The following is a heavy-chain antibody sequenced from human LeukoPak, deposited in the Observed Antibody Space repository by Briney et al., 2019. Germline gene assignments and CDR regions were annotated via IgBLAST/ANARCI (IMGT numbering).Heavy chain of an antibody. V-gene: IGHV3-11*01. Sequence: GGSLRLSCAASGFTFSDYYMSWIRQAPGKGLEWVSYISSSGSIIYNADSVKGRFTVSSDNSKNTLYLQMNSLRAEDTAVYYCANFLSGSYHFDYWGQGTLVTVSS. CDR1: GFTFSDYY. D-gene: IGHD1-26*01. J-gene: IGHJ4*02. CDR2: ISSSGSII. CDR3: ANFLSGSYHFDY.